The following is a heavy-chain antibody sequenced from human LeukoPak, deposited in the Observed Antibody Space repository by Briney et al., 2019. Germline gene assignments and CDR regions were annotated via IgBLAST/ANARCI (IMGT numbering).Heavy chain of an antibody. CDR1: GGSFSGYY. CDR2: IYYSGST. J-gene: IGHJ4*02. CDR3: ARVGATTFLDY. Sequence: PSETLSLTCAVYGGSFSGYYWSWIRQPPGEGLEWIGSIYYSGSTYYNPSLKSRVTISVDTSKNQFSLKLSSVTAADTAVYYCARVGATTFLDYWGQGTLVTVSS. D-gene: IGHD1-26*01. V-gene: IGHV4-34*01.